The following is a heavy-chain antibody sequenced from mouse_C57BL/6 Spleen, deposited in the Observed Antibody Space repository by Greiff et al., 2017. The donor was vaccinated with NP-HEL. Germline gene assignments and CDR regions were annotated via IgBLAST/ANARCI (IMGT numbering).Heavy chain of an antibody. CDR2: INPSTGGT. D-gene: IGHD2-3*01. Sequence: EVQLQESGPELVKPGASVKISCKASGYSFTGYYMNWVKQSPEKSLEWIGEINPSTGGTTYNQKFKAKATLTVDKSSSTAYMQLKSLTSEDSAVYYCARSSMVTTGFDYWGQGTTLTVSS. CDR3: ARSSMVTTGFDY. V-gene: IGHV1-42*01. CDR1: GYSFTGYY. J-gene: IGHJ2*01.